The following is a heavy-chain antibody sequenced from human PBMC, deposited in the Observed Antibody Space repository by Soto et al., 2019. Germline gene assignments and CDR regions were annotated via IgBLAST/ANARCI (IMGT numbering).Heavy chain of an antibody. CDR3: ATPYYYDSNGYYYPSYFDY. J-gene: IGHJ4*02. V-gene: IGHV1-18*01. D-gene: IGHD3-22*01. CDR1: GYSFTSYS. Sequence: ASVKVSCKASGYSFTSYSISWVRQAPGQGLEWMGWISAYNGNSNCAQKLQGRVTMTTDTSTSTAYMELRSLRSDDTAVYYCATPYYYDSNGYYYPSYFDYWVKGTLVTVSS. CDR2: ISAYNGNS.